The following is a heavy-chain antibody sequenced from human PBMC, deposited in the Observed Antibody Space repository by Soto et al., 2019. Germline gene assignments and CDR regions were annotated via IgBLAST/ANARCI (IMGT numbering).Heavy chain of an antibody. CDR2: IYPGDSDT. V-gene: IGHV5-51*01. Sequence: GESLKISCKGSGYSFTSYWIGWVRQMPGKGLEWMGIIYPGDSDTRYSPSFQGQVTISADKSISTAYLQWSSLKASDTAMYYCARHSKYRALRYFDWSRTYYYYGMDVWGQGTTVTVSS. CDR1: GYSFTSYW. D-gene: IGHD3-9*01. CDR3: ARHSKYRALRYFDWSRTYYYYGMDV. J-gene: IGHJ6*02.